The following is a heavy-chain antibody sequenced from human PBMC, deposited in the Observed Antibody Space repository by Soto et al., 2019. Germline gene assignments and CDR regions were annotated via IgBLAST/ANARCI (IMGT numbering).Heavy chain of an antibody. CDR1: GGSISSGGYY. D-gene: IGHD2-15*01. V-gene: IGHV4-31*03. Sequence: PAETLSLTCTVSGGSISSGGYYWSWIRQHPGKGLEWIGYIYYSGSTYYNPSLKSRVTISVDTSKNQFSLKLSSVTAADTAVYYCARGIVVVVAAPLSFPWFGSSCQGTLVTVSS. CDR3: ARGIVVVVAAPLSFPWFGS. J-gene: IGHJ5*01. CDR2: IYYSGST.